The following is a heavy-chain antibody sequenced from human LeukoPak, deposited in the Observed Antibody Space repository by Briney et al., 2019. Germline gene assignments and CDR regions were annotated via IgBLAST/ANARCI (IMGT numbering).Heavy chain of an antibody. CDR2: ISYSGST. CDR3: ASIQAAAGEFDY. J-gene: IGHJ4*02. Sequence: SSETLSLTCTVSGGSISPHYWSWVRRPPGEGLEWIGYISYSGSTNYNPSLKSRVTISVDTSKNQFSLKLSSVTAADTAVYYCASIQAAAGEFDYWGQGTLVTVSS. CDR1: GGSISPHY. D-gene: IGHD6-13*01. V-gene: IGHV4-59*11.